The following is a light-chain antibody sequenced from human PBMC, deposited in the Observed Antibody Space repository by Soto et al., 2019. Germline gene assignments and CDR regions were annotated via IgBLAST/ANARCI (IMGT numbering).Light chain of an antibody. Sequence: DIQMTQSPSTLSASVGDRVTITCRASQSISSWLAWYQQKPGKAPKLLIYDASSLESGVPSRFSGSGSGTEFTLTISSLQPDDFATDYCQQYNSYGTFGQGTKADIK. CDR1: QSISSW. J-gene: IGKJ1*01. CDR3: QQYNSYGT. CDR2: DAS. V-gene: IGKV1-5*01.